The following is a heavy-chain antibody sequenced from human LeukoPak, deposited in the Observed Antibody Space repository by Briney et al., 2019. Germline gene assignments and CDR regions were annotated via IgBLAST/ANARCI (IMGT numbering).Heavy chain of an antibody. V-gene: IGHV3-49*04. CDR3: KRNDYGDYPSRY. CDR2: IRSKAYGGTT. J-gene: IGHJ4*02. D-gene: IGHD4-17*01. Sequence: GRSLRLSCTASGFTFGDYAMSWVRQAPGKGLEWVGFIRSKAYGGTTEYAASVKGRFTISRDDSKGIAYLQMNSLKTEDTAVYYCKRNDYGDYPSRYWGQGTLVTVSS. CDR1: GFTFGDYA.